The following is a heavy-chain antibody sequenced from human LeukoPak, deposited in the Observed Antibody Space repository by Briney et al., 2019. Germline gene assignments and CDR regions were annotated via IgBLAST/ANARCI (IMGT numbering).Heavy chain of an antibody. J-gene: IGHJ4*02. V-gene: IGHV1-46*01. Sequence: ASVKVSCKASGGTFSSYAISWVRQAPGQGLEWMGIINPSGGSTTYAQNFQGRVTMTRDTSTSAVYMEVSSLRSEDTAVYYCARGGSLAVAPHQYYFDYWGQETLVTVSS. CDR1: GGTFSSYA. D-gene: IGHD6-19*01. CDR2: INPSGGST. CDR3: ARGGSLAVAPHQYYFDY.